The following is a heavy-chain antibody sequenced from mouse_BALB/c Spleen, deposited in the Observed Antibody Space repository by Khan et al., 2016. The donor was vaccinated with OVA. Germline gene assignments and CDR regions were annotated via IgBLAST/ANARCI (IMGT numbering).Heavy chain of an antibody. D-gene: IGHD1-1*01. CDR2: LGYSGST. J-gene: IGHJ2*01. CDR1: GYSITSDYA. Sequence: EVQLVESGPGLLKPSQSLSLTCTVTGYSITSDYAWNWIRQFPGNKLEWMAYLGYSGSTSYNPSLRSRIPITRATSTIQFFLQLNSVPTEAPATSYCASGRLVLRYPNYFDYWGQGTTLTVSS. CDR3: ASGRLVLRYPNYFDY. V-gene: IGHV3-2*02.